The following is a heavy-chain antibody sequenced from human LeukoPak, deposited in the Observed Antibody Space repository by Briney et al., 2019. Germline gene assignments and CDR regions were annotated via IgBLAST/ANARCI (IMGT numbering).Heavy chain of an antibody. V-gene: IGHV4-39*07. CDR2: VSYSGSP. Sequence: SETLSLTCTVSGASINIYTYYWGWIRQPPGKGLEGIGSVSYSGSPYYNPSLTSRATISVDTSRNQVSLKLTSLTAADTAMYYCARARGTVAIDYWGQGTLVTVSS. D-gene: IGHD5-12*01. J-gene: IGHJ4*02. CDR3: ARARGTVAIDY. CDR1: GASINIYTYY.